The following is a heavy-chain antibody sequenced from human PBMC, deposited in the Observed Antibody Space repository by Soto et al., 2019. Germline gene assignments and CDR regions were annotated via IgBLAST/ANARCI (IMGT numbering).Heavy chain of an antibody. V-gene: IGHV5-51*01. Sequence: PGESLKISCKGSGYTFSGYWIGWVRQMPGKVLEWMGIIYAGDSDTRYSPSFQGQVTMSVDKSINTAYLQWSSLKPSDTATYYCARPLSSGWAGADYWGQGXLVTVSS. D-gene: IGHD6-19*01. CDR2: IYAGDSDT. CDR1: GYTFSGYW. J-gene: IGHJ4*02. CDR3: ARPLSSGWAGADY.